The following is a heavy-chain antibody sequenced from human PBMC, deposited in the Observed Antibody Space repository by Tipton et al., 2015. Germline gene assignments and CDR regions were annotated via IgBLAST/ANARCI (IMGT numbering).Heavy chain of an antibody. CDR3: ARAPMITVLNPYYFDY. Sequence: TLSLTCAVSGGAINSNKWWSWVRQPPGKGLEWIGEIYHSGITNYNPSLKSRVTISIDKSKNQFSLKLSSVTAADTAVYSCARAPMITVLNPYYFDYWGQGTLVTVSS. J-gene: IGHJ4*02. CDR2: IYHSGIT. D-gene: IGHD4-23*01. V-gene: IGHV4-4*01. CDR1: GGAINSNKW.